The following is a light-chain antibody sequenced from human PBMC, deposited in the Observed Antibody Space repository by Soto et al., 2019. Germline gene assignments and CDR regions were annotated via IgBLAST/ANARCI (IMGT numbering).Light chain of an antibody. CDR1: QSVGNR. CDR3: QQYKKWPLT. CDR2: GAS. V-gene: IGKV3-15*01. J-gene: IGKJ1*01. Sequence: DIVMTQSPATLSVSPGERATLSCRASQSVGNRLAWYQQKPCQGPSLLVHGASTRATGIPDRFSGGGSGTEFVLTISSLQAEDFAVYYCQQYKKWPLTFGQGTKVEIK.